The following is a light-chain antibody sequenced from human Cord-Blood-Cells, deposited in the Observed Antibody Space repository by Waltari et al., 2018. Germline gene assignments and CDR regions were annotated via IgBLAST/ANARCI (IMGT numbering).Light chain of an antibody. CDR2: GAS. Sequence: EIVMTQSPATLSVSPGERANLSCRASQSVRSNLDWYHQKPGQDPRLLIYGASTRATVIPTRCSVRGSGTEFTLTISSLQSEDFAVYYCQQYNNWLITFGQGTRLEI. V-gene: IGKV3-15*01. CDR3: QQYNNWLIT. J-gene: IGKJ5*01. CDR1: QSVRSN.